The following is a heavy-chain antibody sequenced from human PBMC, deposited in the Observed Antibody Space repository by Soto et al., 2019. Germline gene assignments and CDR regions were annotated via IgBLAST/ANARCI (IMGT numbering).Heavy chain of an antibody. V-gene: IGHV4-59*01. J-gene: IGHJ5*02. CDR3: ARMVLGYCSGGSCAGWFDP. D-gene: IGHD2-15*01. CDR1: GGSISSYY. CDR2: IYYSGST. Sequence: QVQLQESGPGLVKPSETLSLTCTVSGGSISSYYWSWIRQPPGKGLEWIGYIYYSGSTNYNPALQSRVTISVDTSKNQFSLKLSSVTAADTAVYYCARMVLGYCSGGSCAGWFDPWGQGTLVTVSS.